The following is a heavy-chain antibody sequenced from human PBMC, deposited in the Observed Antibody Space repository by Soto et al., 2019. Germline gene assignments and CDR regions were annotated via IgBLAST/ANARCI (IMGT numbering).Heavy chain of an antibody. Sequence: VQLQESGPGLVKPSETLSLTCTVSGGSISGYYWSWIRQSPGKGLEWIGYIHYSGSTNYNPSLKSRVTLSVDTSKHHLSLKLTSVTAADPAVYYWARGSAAGTKSPFDYWGQGTLVTVSS. CDR2: IHYSGST. CDR3: ARGSAAGTKSPFDY. CDR1: GGSISGYY. D-gene: IGHD6-13*01. V-gene: IGHV4-59*01. J-gene: IGHJ4*02.